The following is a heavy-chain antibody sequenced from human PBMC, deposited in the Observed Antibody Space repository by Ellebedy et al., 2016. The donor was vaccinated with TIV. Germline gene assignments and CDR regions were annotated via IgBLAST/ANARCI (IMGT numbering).Heavy chain of an antibody. Sequence: GESLKISXAASGFTFDDYGMSWVRQAPGKGLEWVANIKQDGSEKYYVDSVKGRFTISRDNSKNTLYLQMNSLRAEDTAVYYCARDQDDLWFGIDWGQGTLVTVSS. CDR2: IKQDGSEK. J-gene: IGHJ4*02. D-gene: IGHD3-10*01. V-gene: IGHV3-7*03. CDR1: GFTFDDYG. CDR3: ARDQDDLWFGID.